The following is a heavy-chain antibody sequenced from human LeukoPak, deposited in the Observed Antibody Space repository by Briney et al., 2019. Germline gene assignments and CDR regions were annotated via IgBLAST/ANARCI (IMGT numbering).Heavy chain of an antibody. D-gene: IGHD1-26*01. V-gene: IGHV1-46*01. Sequence: ASVKVSCKASGYTFTSYAMNWVRQAPGQGLEWMGIINPSGGSTSYAQKFQGRVTMTRDTSTSTVYMELSSLRSEDTAVYYCARASRAPPYYYYYMDVWGKGTTVTVSS. CDR2: INPSGGST. CDR1: GYTFTSYA. CDR3: ARASRAPPYYYYYMDV. J-gene: IGHJ6*03.